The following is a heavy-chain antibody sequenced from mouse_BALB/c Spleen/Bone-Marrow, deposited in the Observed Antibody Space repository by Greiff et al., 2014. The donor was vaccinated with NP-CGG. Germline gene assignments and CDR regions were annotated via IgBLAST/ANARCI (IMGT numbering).Heavy chain of an antibody. CDR1: GFNIKDTY. CDR2: IDPANGNN. Sequence: VQLQQSGAELVKPGASVKLSCTASGFNIKDTYMHWVKQRPEQGLEWIGRIDPANGNNKYDPKFQGKATITADTYSNTAYLQLSSLTSEDTAVYYCASGNYSAMDYWGQGTSVTVSS. CDR3: ASGNYSAMDY. V-gene: IGHV14-3*02. D-gene: IGHD2-1*01. J-gene: IGHJ4*01.